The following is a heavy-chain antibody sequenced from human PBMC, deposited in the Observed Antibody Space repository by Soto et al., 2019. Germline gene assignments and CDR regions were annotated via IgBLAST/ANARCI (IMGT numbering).Heavy chain of an antibody. V-gene: IGHV1-69*06. Sequence: QVQLVQSGAEVKKPGSSVKVSCKASGGTFSTYAISWLRQAPGQGLEWMGGIIPLFGAVHYAQKFQGRVTITVDKSTSTPYVELSSLRSEDTAVYYCATTSSPSIAVAGSGYFYGMDVWGQGTTVTVSS. CDR1: GGTFSTYA. D-gene: IGHD6-19*01. CDR3: ATTSSPSIAVAGSGYFYGMDV. CDR2: IIPLFGAV. J-gene: IGHJ6*02.